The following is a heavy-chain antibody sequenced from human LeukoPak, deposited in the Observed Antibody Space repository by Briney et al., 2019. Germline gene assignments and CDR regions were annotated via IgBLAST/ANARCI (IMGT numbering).Heavy chain of an antibody. CDR1: GFTFSSYG. CDR3: AKVYSSGWYSYFDY. V-gene: IGHV3-23*01. CDR2: ISGSGGST. D-gene: IGHD6-19*01. Sequence: GGSLRLSCAASGFTFSSYGMSWVRQAPGKGLEWVSAISGSGGSTYYADSVKGRFTISRDNSKNTLYLQMNSLRAEDTAVYYCAKVYSSGWYSYFDYWGQGTLVTVSS. J-gene: IGHJ4*02.